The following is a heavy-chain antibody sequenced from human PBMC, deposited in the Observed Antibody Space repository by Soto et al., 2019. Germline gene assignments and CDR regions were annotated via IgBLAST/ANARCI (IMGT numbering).Heavy chain of an antibody. J-gene: IGHJ4*02. CDR3: ARHTALDILTGYYTYHFDY. D-gene: IGHD3-9*01. CDR1: GYSFSSYG. Sequence: PGESLKVSCKGSGYSFSSYGIGGVRQMPGKGLEWMGIIYPGDSDTRYSPSFQGQVTISADKSISTAYLQWSSLKASDTAMYYCARHTALDILTGYYTYHFDYWGQRTLVTVSS. V-gene: IGHV5-51*01. CDR2: IYPGDSDT.